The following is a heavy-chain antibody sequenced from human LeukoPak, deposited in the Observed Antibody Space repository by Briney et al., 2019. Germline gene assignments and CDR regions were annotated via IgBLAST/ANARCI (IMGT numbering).Heavy chain of an antibody. D-gene: IGHD2-21*01. J-gene: IGHJ4*02. CDR3: KSDPVIQGVVHY. CDR2: IKCNVGGGTV. Sequence: AGSLRLSCAVSGLYFTGAWLSWVRLSPGKGLEWVGRIKCNVGGGTVDYTPPDKRRFIITRDDSRTTLYLQLNSLKTEDSAIYYCKSDPVIQGVVHYGARGPRVPVSS. V-gene: IGHV3-15*01. CDR1: GLYFTGAW.